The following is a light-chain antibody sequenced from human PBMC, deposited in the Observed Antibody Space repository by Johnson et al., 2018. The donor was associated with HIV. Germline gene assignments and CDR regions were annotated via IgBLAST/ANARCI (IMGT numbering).Light chain of an antibody. CDR1: SSNIGNNY. V-gene: IGLV1-51*02. CDR2: ENS. J-gene: IGLJ1*01. Sequence: QSVLTQPPSVSAAPGQKVTISCSGSSSNIGNNYVSWYQQLPGTAPRLLIYENSNRPSGIPDRFSGSKSGTSATLDITGLQTGDEADYYCGTWDSSLSAGGVFGTGTKVTVL. CDR3: GTWDSSLSAGGV.